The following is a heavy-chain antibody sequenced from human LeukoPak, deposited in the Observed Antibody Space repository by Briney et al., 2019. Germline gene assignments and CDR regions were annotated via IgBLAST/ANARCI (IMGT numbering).Heavy chain of an antibody. D-gene: IGHD6-13*01. V-gene: IGHV3-11*01. J-gene: IGHJ4*02. CDR3: APIAAAATTQDY. CDR1: GFTFSDYY. CDR2: ISSSGSTI. Sequence: PGGSLRVSCAASGFTFSDYYMSWIRQAPGKGLEWVSYISSSGSTIYYADSVKGRFTISRDNAKNSLYLQMNSLRAEDTAVYYCAPIAAAATTQDYWGQGTLVTVSS.